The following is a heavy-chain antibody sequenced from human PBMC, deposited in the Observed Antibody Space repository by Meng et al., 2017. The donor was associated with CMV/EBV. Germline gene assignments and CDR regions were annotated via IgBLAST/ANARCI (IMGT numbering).Heavy chain of an antibody. Sequence: GGSLRLSCAASGFTFSSYDMHWVRQATGKGLEWVSAIGTAGDTYYPGSVKGRFTISRENAKNSLYLQMNSLRAGDTAVYYCASYADYYDSSGYYYGVFDYWGQGTLVTVSS. D-gene: IGHD3-22*01. J-gene: IGHJ4*02. CDR1: GFTFSSYD. CDR3: ASYADYYDSSGYYYGVFDY. CDR2: IGTAGDT. V-gene: IGHV3-13*01.